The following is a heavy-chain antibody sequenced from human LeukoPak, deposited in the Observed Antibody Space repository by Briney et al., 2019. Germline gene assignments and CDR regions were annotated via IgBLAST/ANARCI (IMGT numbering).Heavy chain of an antibody. CDR2: ISAYNGNT. CDR3: ARGSPYYYDSSGNKDFDY. D-gene: IGHD3-22*01. Sequence: ASVKVSFKASGYTFTSYGISWVRQAPGQGLEWMGWISAYNGNTNYAQKLQGRVTMTTDTSTSTAYMELRSLRSDDTAVYYCARGSPYYYDSSGNKDFDYWGQGTLVTVSS. CDR1: GYTFTSYG. V-gene: IGHV1-18*01. J-gene: IGHJ4*02.